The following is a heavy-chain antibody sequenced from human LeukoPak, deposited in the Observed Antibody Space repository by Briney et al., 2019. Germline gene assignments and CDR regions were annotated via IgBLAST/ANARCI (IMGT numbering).Heavy chain of an antibody. D-gene: IGHD3-10*01. V-gene: IGHV4-34*01. Sequence: SETLSLTCVVYGGSFSGYYWSWIRQPPGKGLEWIGEINHSGSTNYNPSLKSRVTISVDTSKNQFSLKLSSVTAADTAVYYCARGLADYYGSGTHVNWFDPWGQGTLVTVSS. J-gene: IGHJ5*02. CDR3: ARGLADYYGSGTHVNWFDP. CDR2: INHSGST. CDR1: GGSFSGYY.